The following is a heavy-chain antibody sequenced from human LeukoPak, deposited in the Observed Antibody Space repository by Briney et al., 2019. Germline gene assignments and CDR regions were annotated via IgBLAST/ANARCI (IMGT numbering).Heavy chain of an antibody. CDR2: ISSGSSYI. J-gene: IGHJ6*02. Sequence: GGSLRLSCAASGFTFSTSTYNMNWVRQPPGKGLEWVSSISSGSSYIYYADSVKGRFTISRDNAKNSLYLHMNSLRVEDTAVYYCARDRVNEYSYYGMDVWGQGTTVTVSS. D-gene: IGHD3-10*01. CDR3: ARDRVNEYSYYGMDV. V-gene: IGHV3-21*01. CDR1: GFTFSTSTYN.